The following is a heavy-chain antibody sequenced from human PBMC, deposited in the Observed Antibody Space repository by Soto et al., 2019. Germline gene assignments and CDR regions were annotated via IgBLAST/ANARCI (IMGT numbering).Heavy chain of an antibody. Sequence: EVQLVESGGGLVQPGGSLRLSCTASGFAVRHNYMTWVRQAPGKGLEWVSLIYSGGDTAYADSVKGRFTISRHTSQNTLYLQNNSLRAEHTAVYYCARKTDAIPSGGDVWGKGTAVTVSS. V-gene: IGHV3-53*04. CDR1: GFAVRHNY. D-gene: IGHD2-21*01. CDR3: ARKTDAIPSGGDV. J-gene: IGHJ6*04. CDR2: IYSGGDT.